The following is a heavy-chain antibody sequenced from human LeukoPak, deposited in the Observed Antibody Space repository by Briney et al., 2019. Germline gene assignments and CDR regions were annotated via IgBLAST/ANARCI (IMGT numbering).Heavy chain of an antibody. CDR2: IYYSGST. CDR3: ARDMPPYDSSGRVAFDI. D-gene: IGHD3-22*01. CDR1: GGSISSGGYY. J-gene: IGHJ3*02. Sequence: PSETLSLTCTVSGGSISSGGYYWSWIRQHPGKGLEWIGYIYYSGSTYYNPSLKSRVTISVDTSKNQFSLKLSSVTAADTAVYYCARDMPPYDSSGRVAFDIWGQGTMVTVSS. V-gene: IGHV4-31*03.